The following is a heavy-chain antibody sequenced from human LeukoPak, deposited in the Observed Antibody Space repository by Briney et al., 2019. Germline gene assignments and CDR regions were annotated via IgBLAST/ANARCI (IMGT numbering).Heavy chain of an antibody. CDR3: ARDDYNFWSGSYDYYYYYMDV. J-gene: IGHJ6*03. V-gene: IGHV3-7*01. Sequence: PGGSLRLSCAASGFTFSNYWMSWVRQAPGKGLEWVANINKDGNKKYYVDSVKGRFTISRDNAKKSLYLQMNSLKAEDTAVYYCARDDYNFWSGSYDYYYYYMDVWGKGTTVTVSS. CDR1: GFTFSNYW. CDR2: INKDGNKK. D-gene: IGHD3-3*01.